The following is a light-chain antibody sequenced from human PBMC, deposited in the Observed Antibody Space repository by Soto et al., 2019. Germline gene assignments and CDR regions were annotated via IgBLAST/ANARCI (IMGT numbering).Light chain of an antibody. CDR1: HSISSW. CDR3: QQANSVPWT. CDR2: ATS. V-gene: IGKV1-12*01. J-gene: IGKJ1*01. Sequence: IQMTQSPSSVSASVGDVVLLSCRVRHSISSWLAWYHQRPGKAPKLLIYATSTLETGVPSRFRGSGSGRDFTLTISSLQPEDLGTYFCQQANSVPWTFGQGTKVEVK.